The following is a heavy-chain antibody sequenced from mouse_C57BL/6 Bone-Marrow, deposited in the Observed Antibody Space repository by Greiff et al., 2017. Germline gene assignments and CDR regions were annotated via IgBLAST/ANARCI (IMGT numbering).Heavy chain of an antibody. D-gene: IGHD2-1*01. V-gene: IGHV5-17*03. Sequence: VNVVESGGGLVKPGGSLKLSCAASGFTFSDYGMHWVRQAPEKGLEWVAYISSGSSTIYYADTVKGRFTISRDNAKNTLYLQMSSLKSEDTAMYYCATMVTTNAMDDWGQGTSVTVSS. CDR2: ISSGSSTI. CDR3: ATMVTTNAMDD. J-gene: IGHJ4*01. CDR1: GFTFSDYG.